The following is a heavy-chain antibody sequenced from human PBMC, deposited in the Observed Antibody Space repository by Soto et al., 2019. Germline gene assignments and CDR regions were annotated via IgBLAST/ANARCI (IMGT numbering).Heavy chain of an antibody. CDR2: VGGSDSDK. CDR1: GFSFIAYA. J-gene: IGHJ3*01. V-gene: IGHV3-23*01. CDR3: VKDGTSVSGVWDPFDV. D-gene: IGHD2-8*02. Sequence: GGSLRLSCAASGFSFIAYAMILVRQVTGKGPQWVSGVGGSDSDKHYADSVRGRFIVSRDNSRSTLYLQMNSLRADDTAVYYCVKDGTSVSGVWDPFDVWGQGTEVTVSS.